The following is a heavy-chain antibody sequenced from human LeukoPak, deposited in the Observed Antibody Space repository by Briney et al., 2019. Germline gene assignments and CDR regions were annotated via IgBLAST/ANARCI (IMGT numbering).Heavy chain of an antibody. CDR3: AKAIHSSSSGVVDY. D-gene: IGHD6-6*01. Sequence: PGGSLRLSCAASGFIFSNYAMHWVRQAPGKGLEWVTFIRYDGSNKYYAESVKGRFTISRDNSENTLYLQMNSLRAEDTAVYYCAKAIHSSSSGVVDYWGQGTLVTVSS. V-gene: IGHV3-30*02. CDR2: IRYDGSNK. J-gene: IGHJ4*02. CDR1: GFIFSNYA.